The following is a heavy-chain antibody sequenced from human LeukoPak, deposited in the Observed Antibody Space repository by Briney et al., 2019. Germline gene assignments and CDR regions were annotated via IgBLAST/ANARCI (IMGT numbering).Heavy chain of an antibody. Sequence: PGGCLRLSGAASGCTFSRYAMSWGCQAPGKGVEWVSPIGRTGTTYDADSVKGWFTGSRDNSKNTLYVKMNSRRAEDTAIYDCAKESILSGYVECWGQGTLVTVSS. CDR3: AKESILSGYVEC. J-gene: IGHJ1*01. V-gene: IGHV3-23*01. CDR2: IGRTGTT. D-gene: IGHD3-9*01. CDR1: GCTFSRYA.